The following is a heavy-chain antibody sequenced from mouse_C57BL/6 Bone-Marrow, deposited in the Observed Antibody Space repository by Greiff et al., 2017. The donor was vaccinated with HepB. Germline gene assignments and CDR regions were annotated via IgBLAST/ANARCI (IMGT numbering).Heavy chain of an antibody. CDR1: GFSLTSYG. D-gene: IGHD2-2*01. CDR2: IWSGGST. Sequence: VQLQQSGPGLVQPSQSLSITCTVSGFSLTSYGVHWVRQSPGKGLEWLGVIWSGGSTDYNAAFISRLSISKDNSKSQVFFKMNSLQADDTAIYYCARKAYGYDEFAYWGQGTLVTVSA. CDR3: ARKAYGYDEFAY. V-gene: IGHV2-2*01. J-gene: IGHJ3*01.